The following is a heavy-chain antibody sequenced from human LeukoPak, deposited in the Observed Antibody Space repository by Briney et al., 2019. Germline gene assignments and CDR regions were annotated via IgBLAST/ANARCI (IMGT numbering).Heavy chain of an antibody. V-gene: IGHV4-39*01. J-gene: IGHJ4*02. CDR1: GGSISSSSYY. D-gene: IGHD1-26*01. CDR3: AGFVYSGSSDY. CDR2: IYYSGST. Sequence: KTSETLSLTCTVSGGSISSSSYYWGWIRQPPGKGLEWIGSIYYSGSTYYNPSLKSRVTISVDTSKNQFSLKLSSVTAADTAVYYCAGFVYSGSSDYWGQGTLVTVSS.